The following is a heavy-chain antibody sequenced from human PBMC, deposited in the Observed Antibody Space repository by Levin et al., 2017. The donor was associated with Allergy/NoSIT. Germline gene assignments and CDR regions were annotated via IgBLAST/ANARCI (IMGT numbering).Heavy chain of an antibody. D-gene: IGHD5-18*01. J-gene: IGHJ4*02. CDR3: ARATDTARLLDY. Sequence: KPSETLSLTCAVYGGSFSGYYWSWIRQPPGKGLEWIGEINHSGSTNYNPSLKSRVTISVDTSKNQFSLKLSSVTAADTAVYYCARATDTARLLDYWGQGTLVTVSS. CDR1: GGSFSGYY. CDR2: INHSGST. V-gene: IGHV4-34*01.